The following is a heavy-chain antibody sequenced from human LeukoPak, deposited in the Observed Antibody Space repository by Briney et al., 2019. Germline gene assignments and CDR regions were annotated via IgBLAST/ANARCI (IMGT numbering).Heavy chain of an antibody. D-gene: IGHD3-22*01. CDR3: ARDRYYYDSSGYYQLDY. V-gene: IGHV4-59*12. J-gene: IGHJ4*02. CDR1: GGSISSYY. Sequence: SETLSLTCTVSGGSISSYYWSWIRQPPGKGLEWIGSIYYSGSTYYNPSLKSRVTISVDTSKNQFSLKLSSVTAADTAVYYCARDRYYYDSSGYYQLDYWGQGTLVTVSS. CDR2: IYYSGST.